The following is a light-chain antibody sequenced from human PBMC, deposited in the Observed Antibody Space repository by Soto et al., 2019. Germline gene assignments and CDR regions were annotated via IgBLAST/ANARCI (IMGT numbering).Light chain of an antibody. J-gene: IGKJ4*02. CDR2: DAS. Sequence: EIVLTQSPATLSLSPGEGATLSCRARQSVRSFLAWYQQKPGQAPRLLIYDASNRATAIPARFSGSGHGKDFRLTIISLESEDSAVYYCQQRSNCPLTFGGGTKVEI. CDR1: QSVRSF. CDR3: QQRSNCPLT. V-gene: IGKV3-11*01.